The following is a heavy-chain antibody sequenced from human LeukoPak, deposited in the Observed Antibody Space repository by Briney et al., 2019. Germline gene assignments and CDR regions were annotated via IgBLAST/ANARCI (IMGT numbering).Heavy chain of an antibody. Sequence: GGSLRLSCAASGFTFSSYGMHWVRQAPGKGLAWVAFIRYDGSNKYYADSVKGRFTISRDNSKNTLYLQMNSLRAEDTAVYYFAKGGYDILTGYLDWGQGTLVTVSS. J-gene: IGHJ4*02. V-gene: IGHV3-30*02. CDR3: AKGGYDILTGYLD. D-gene: IGHD3-9*01. CDR2: IRYDGSNK. CDR1: GFTFSSYG.